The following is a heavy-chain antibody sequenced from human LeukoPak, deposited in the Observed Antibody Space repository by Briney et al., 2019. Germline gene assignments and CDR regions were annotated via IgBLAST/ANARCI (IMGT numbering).Heavy chain of an antibody. CDR2: IYYSGST. CDR1: GGSISSYY. D-gene: IGHD3-22*01. Sequence: SETLSLTCTVSGGSISSYYWSWIRQPPGKGLEWIGYIYYSGSTNYNPSLRSRVTISVDTSRNQSSLKLSSVTAADTALYYCARGGLSCDSSGWFDYWGQGTLVTVSS. J-gene: IGHJ4*02. V-gene: IGHV4-59*01. CDR3: ARGGLSCDSSGWFDY.